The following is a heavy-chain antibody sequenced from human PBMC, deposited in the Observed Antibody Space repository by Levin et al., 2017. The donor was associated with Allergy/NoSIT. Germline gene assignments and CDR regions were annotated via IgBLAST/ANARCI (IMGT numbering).Heavy chain of an antibody. CDR1: GFTFGDYA. V-gene: IGHV3-9*01. CDR2: INWNRDKI. J-gene: IGHJ4*02. CDR3: AKGLNWGSPNTFDY. Sequence: AGGSLRLSCAASGFTFGDYAMHWVRQAPGKGLEWVSGINWNRDKIGYADSVRARFTIFRDNAKNSLYLQMNSLGPEDTALYYCAKGLNWGSPNTFDYWGQGTLVTVSS. D-gene: IGHD7-27*01.